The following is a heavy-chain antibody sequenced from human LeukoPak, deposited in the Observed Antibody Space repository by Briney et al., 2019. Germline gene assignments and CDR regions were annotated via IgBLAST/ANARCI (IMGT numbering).Heavy chain of an antibody. V-gene: IGHV5-51*01. J-gene: IGHJ4*02. CDR3: ARIPSTSVILFDY. D-gene: IGHD2-2*01. CDR2: IYPGDSDT. CDR1: GYSFTSYW. Sequence: GESLKISCKGSGYSFTSYWIGWVRQMPGKGLEWMGIIYPGDSDTRYSPSFQGQVTISADKSISTAYLQWSSLKASDTAMYYRARIPSTSVILFDYWGQGTLVTVSS.